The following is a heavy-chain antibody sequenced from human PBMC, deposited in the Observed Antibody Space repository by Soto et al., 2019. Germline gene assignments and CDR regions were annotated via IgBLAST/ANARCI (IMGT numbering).Heavy chain of an antibody. V-gene: IGHV4-31*03. CDR1: GGSISSGGYY. J-gene: IGHJ6*03. Sequence: SETLSLTCTVSGGSISSGGYYWSWIRQHPGKGLEWIGYIYYSGSTYYNPSLKSRVTISVDTSKNQFSLKLSSVTAADTAVYYCARQARLYAPLHLEKYYYMDVWGKGTTVTVSS. D-gene: IGHD3-16*01. CDR3: ARQARLYAPLHLEKYYYMDV. CDR2: IYYSGST.